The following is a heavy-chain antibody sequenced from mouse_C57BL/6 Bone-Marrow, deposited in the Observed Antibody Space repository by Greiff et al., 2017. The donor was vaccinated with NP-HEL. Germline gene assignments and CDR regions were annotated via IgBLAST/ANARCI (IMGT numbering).Heavy chain of an antibody. D-gene: IGHD2-4*01. Sequence: QVQLQQPGAELVKPGASVKMSCKASGYTFTSYWITWVKQRPGQGLEWIGDIYPGSGSTNYNEKFKSKATLTVDTSASTAYMQLSSLTSEDSAVYYCARGAITDWYFDVWGTGTTVTVSS. J-gene: IGHJ1*03. CDR3: ARGAITDWYFDV. V-gene: IGHV1-55*01. CDR2: IYPGSGST. CDR1: GYTFTSYW.